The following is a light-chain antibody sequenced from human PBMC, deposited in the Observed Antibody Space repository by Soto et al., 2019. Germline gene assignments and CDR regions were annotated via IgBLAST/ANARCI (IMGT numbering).Light chain of an antibody. Sequence: DIVMTQSPDSLALSLGERATINCKSSQNILYSPNNKNYLAWYQQKPGRPPKLLTYWASTRQSGVPDRFSGSGFGTDFTLSISSLQAEDVAVYYCLQYYKSYTFGQGTKLEIK. CDR3: LQYYKSYT. J-gene: IGKJ2*01. V-gene: IGKV4-1*01. CDR2: WAS. CDR1: QNILYSPNNKNY.